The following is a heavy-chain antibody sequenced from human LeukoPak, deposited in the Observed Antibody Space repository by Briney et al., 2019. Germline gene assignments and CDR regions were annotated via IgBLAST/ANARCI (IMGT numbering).Heavy chain of an antibody. D-gene: IGHD1-26*01. V-gene: IGHV3-48*04. CDR1: GFTFSSYA. J-gene: IGHJ4*02. CDR2: ISSSGTTI. CDR3: ARRRDSGSLQHFDY. Sequence: GGSLRLSCAASGFTFSSYAMSWVRQAPGKGLEWVSYISSSGTTIYYADSVKGRFTISRDNAKNSLYLQMNSLRAEDTAVYYCARRRDSGSLQHFDYWGQGTLVTVSS.